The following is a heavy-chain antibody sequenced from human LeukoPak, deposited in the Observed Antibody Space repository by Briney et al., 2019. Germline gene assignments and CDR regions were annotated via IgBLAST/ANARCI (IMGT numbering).Heavy chain of an antibody. J-gene: IGHJ4*02. CDR3: AKSPDIVVVPAAKFDY. D-gene: IGHD2-2*01. CDR2: ISGSGGST. CDR1: GFTFSSYG. V-gene: IGHV3-23*01. Sequence: PGGSLRLSCAASGFTFSSYGMSWVRQAPGKGLEWVSAISGSGGSTYYADSVKGRFTISRDNSKNTLYLQMNSLRAEDTAVYYCAKSPDIVVVPAAKFDYWGQGTLVTVSS.